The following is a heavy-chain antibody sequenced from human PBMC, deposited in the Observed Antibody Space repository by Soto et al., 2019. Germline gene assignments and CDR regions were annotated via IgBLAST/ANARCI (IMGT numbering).Heavy chain of an antibody. CDR3: ARAPSLYAYVWGSYA. J-gene: IGHJ5*02. V-gene: IGHV3-48*03. CDR2: ISSSGSTI. D-gene: IGHD3-16*01. Sequence: GGSLRLSCAASGFTFSSYEMNWVRQAPGKGLEWVSYISSSGSTIYYADSVKGRFTISRGNAKNPLYLQMNSLRAEDTAVYYCARAPSLYAYVWGSYAWGQGTLVTVSS. CDR1: GFTFSSYE.